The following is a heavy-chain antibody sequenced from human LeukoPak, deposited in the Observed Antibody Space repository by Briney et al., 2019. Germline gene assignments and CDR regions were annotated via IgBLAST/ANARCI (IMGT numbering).Heavy chain of an antibody. CDR2: ISGSGGST. J-gene: IGHJ4*02. CDR3: AKCPYSSGWHHFDY. Sequence: PGGSLRLSCAASGXTFSSYAMSWVRQAPGKGLEWVSAISGSGGSTYYADSVKGRFTISRDNSKNTLYLQMNSLRAEDTAVYYCAKCPYSSGWHHFDYWGQGTLVTVSS. CDR1: GXTFSSYA. D-gene: IGHD6-19*01. V-gene: IGHV3-23*01.